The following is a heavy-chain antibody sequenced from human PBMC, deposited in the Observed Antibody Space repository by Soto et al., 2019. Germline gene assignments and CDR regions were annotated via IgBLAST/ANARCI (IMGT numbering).Heavy chain of an antibody. J-gene: IGHJ4*02. V-gene: IGHV3-23*01. D-gene: IGHD3-10*01. CDR1: GFTFSSYD. CDR3: AKALLKSHYYASGTYYFDS. Sequence: GGSLRLSCGASGFTFSSYDMTWVRQAPGKGLEWVSSIDDTGGGTFYTDSVKGRFTISRDNSKNTLYLQMNNMRAEDTAVYFCAKALLKSHYYASGTYYFDSWGQGTRVTVSS. CDR2: IDDTGGGT.